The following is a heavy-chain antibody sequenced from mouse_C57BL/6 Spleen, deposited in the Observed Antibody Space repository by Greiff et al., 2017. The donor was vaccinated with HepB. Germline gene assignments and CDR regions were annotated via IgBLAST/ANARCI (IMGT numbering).Heavy chain of an antibody. V-gene: IGHV1-69*01. CDR3: ARSYDGNFAY. D-gene: IGHD2-3*01. J-gene: IGHJ3*01. CDR1: GYTFTSYW. CDR2: IDPSDSYT. Sequence: VQLQQPGAELVMPGASVKLSCKASGYTFTSYWMHWVKQRPGQGLEWIGEIDPSDSYTNYNQKFKGKSTLTVDKSSSTAYMQLSSLTSEDSAVYYCARSYDGNFAYWGQGTLVTVSA.